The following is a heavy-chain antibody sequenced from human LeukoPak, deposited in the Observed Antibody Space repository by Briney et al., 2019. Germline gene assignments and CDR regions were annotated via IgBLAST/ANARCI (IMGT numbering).Heavy chain of an antibody. CDR1: GFTFSSNA. D-gene: IGHD6-6*01. CDR3: AKHGIAARPGYDY. CDR2: ISGSGGST. Sequence: GGSLRFSGEAPGFTFSSNAMSWVRQAPGKGLNWASAISGSGGSTYYADSVKGRFTISRDNSKNTLYLQMNSLRAEDTAVYYCAKHGIAARPGYDYWGQGTLVTVSS. V-gene: IGHV3-23*01. J-gene: IGHJ4*02.